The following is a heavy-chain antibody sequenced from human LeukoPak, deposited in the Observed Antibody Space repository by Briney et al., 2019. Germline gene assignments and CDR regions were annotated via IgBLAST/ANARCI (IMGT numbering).Heavy chain of an antibody. D-gene: IGHD4-11*01. V-gene: IGHV4-59*08. CDR2: IYYSGST. Sequence: PSETLSLTCSVSGGSISSYYWSRIRQPPGKGLEWIGYIYYSGSTNYNPSLKSRVTMSVDTSKNQFSLKLSSATAADTALYHCARSVTSVPNYYYAMDVWGQGTTVTVSS. J-gene: IGHJ6*02. CDR3: ARSVTSVPNYYYAMDV. CDR1: GGSISSYY.